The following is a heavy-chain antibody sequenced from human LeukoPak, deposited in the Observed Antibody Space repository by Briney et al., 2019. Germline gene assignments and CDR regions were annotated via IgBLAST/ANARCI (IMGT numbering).Heavy chain of an antibody. CDR3: AKTDQVLWDFDAYDY. J-gene: IGHJ4*02. V-gene: IGHV3-30*02. D-gene: IGHD3-10*01. CDR2: IRHDGSNQ. Sequence: GGSLRLSCATSGFTLSSYGMHWVRQAPGKGLEWVAFIRHDGSNQHYVDSVRGRFTISRDNSRNTVYLQMNSLRAEDTAVYYCAKTDQVLWDFDAYDYWGQGTLVTVSS. CDR1: GFTLSSYG.